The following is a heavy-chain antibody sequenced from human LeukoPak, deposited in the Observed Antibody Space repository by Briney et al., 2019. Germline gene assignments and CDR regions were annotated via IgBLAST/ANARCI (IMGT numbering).Heavy chain of an antibody. V-gene: IGHV3-23*01. J-gene: IGHJ4*02. CDR1: GFTFSSYS. D-gene: IGHD2-2*01. CDR3: AKEAGAVVVVPAAVDY. CDR2: ISGSGGST. Sequence: GGSLRLSCAASGFTFSSYSMNWVRQAPGKGLEWVSAISGSGGSTYYADSVKGRFTISRDNSKNTLYLQMNSLRAEDTAVYYCAKEAGAVVVVPAAVDYWGQGTLVTVSS.